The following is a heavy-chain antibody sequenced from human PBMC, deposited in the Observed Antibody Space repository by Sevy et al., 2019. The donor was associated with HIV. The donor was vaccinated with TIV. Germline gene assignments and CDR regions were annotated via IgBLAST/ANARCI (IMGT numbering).Heavy chain of an antibody. CDR3: ARTSVGYSYGVFDY. D-gene: IGHD5-18*01. J-gene: IGHJ4*02. V-gene: IGHV1-69*13. CDR2: IIPIFGTA. Sequence: ASVKVSCKASGGTFSSYAISWVRQAPGQGLEWMGGIIPIFGTANYAQKFQGRVTITADESTSTAYMELSSPRSEDTAVYYCARTSVGYSYGVFDYWGQGTLVTVSS. CDR1: GGTFSSYA.